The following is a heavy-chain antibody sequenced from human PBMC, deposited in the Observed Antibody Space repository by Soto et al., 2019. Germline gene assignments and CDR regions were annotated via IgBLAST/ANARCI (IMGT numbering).Heavy chain of an antibody. CDR3: AREGVGYYGSGSHPGYYYGMDV. V-gene: IGHV4-4*07. Sequence: LSLTCTVSGGSISSYYWSWIRQPAGKGLEWIGRIYTSGSTNYNPSLKSRVTMSVDTSKNQFSLKLSSVTAADTAVYYCAREGVGYYGSGSHPGYYYGMDVWGQGTTVTVS. J-gene: IGHJ6*02. D-gene: IGHD3-10*01. CDR2: IYTSGST. CDR1: GGSISSYY.